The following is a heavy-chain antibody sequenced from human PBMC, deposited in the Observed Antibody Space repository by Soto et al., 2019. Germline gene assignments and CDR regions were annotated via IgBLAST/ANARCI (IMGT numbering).Heavy chain of an antibody. Sequence: QVQVQESGPGLVKPSQTLSLTCTVSGGSISTGGYYWNWVRQHPGKGLEWIGYMYCCASTYYNPSLKSRVSISVDTSKNQLSLQLTSVTAADTAVYYCARGELGMTTHLDLWGQGPLVTVSS. CDR2: MYCCAST. CDR1: GGSISTGGYY. V-gene: IGHV4-31*03. D-gene: IGHD7-27*01. J-gene: IGHJ5*02. CDR3: ARGELGMTTHLDL.